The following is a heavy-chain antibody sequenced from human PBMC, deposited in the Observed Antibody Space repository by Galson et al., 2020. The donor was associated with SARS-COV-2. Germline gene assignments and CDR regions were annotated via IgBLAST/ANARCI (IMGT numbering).Heavy chain of an antibody. CDR2: IRYEGSNT. CDR3: AKCSGIYRYADAFDL. J-gene: IGHJ3*01. D-gene: IGHD3-16*02. Sequence: GESLKISCAASGFTFSSYGMHWVRQAPGKGLEWVAFIRYEGSNTYYAASVKGRFTISRDNSKNTLYLQMNSLRAEDTAVYYCAKCSGIYRYADAFDLWGQGTMVTVSS. CDR1: GFTFSSYG. V-gene: IGHV3-30*02.